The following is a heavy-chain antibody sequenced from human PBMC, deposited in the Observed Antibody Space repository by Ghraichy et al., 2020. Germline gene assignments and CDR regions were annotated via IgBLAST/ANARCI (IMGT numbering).Heavy chain of an antibody. D-gene: IGHD2-21*01. CDR3: ATDLKGGGILWWSD. CDR2: FDPEDGET. V-gene: IGHV1-24*01. J-gene: IGHJ4*02. CDR1: GYTLTELS. Sequence: ASVKVSCKVSGYTLTELSMHWVRQAPGKGLEWMGGFDPEDGETIYAQKFQGRVTMTEDTSTDTAYMELSSLRSEDTAVYYCATDLKGGGILWWSDWGQGTLVTVSS.